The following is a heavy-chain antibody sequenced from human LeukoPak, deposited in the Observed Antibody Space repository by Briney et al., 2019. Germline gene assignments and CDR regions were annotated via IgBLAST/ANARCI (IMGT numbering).Heavy chain of an antibody. Sequence: PSETLSLTCIVSSGSISSYYWSWIRQPPGKGLEWIGYIYYSGSTNYNPSLKSRVTISVDTSKNQFSLKLSSVTAADTAVYYCAREGSYGDYVQYWGQGTLVTVSS. CDR2: IYYSGST. CDR1: SGSISSYY. J-gene: IGHJ4*02. V-gene: IGHV4-59*12. D-gene: IGHD4-17*01. CDR3: AREGSYGDYVQY.